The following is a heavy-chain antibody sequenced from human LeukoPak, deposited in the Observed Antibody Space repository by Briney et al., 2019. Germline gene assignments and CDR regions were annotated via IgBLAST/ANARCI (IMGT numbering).Heavy chain of an antibody. CDR3: ATGPPYSSSWSYFDY. J-gene: IGHJ4*02. CDR1: GYTLTELS. Sequence: ASVKVSCKVSGYTLTELSMHWVRQAPGKGREGMGGFDPEDGETIYAQKFQGRVTMTEDTSTDTAYMELSSLRSEDTAVYYCATGPPYSSSWSYFDYWGQGTLVTVSS. D-gene: IGHD6-13*01. V-gene: IGHV1-24*01. CDR2: FDPEDGET.